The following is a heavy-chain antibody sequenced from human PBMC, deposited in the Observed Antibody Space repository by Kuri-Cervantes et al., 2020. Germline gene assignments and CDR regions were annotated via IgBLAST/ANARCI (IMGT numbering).Heavy chain of an antibody. D-gene: IGHD3-3*01. V-gene: IGHV4-59*08. Sequence: SETLSLTCTVSGGFISTYYWSWIRQPPGKGLEWIGYIYYSGSTYYNPSLKSRVTISVDTSKNQFSLKLSSVTAADTAVYYCARGATIFGVVPDYWGQGTLVTVSS. J-gene: IGHJ4*02. CDR3: ARGATIFGVVPDY. CDR2: IYYSGST. CDR1: GGFISTYY.